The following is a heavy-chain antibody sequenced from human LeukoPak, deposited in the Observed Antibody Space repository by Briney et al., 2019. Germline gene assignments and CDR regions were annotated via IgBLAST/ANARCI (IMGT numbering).Heavy chain of an antibody. D-gene: IGHD2-21*02. CDR2: ISSDGSNE. CDR1: GFTLSGYG. J-gene: IGHJ4*02. CDR3: GFCGGDCYTFVDY. Sequence: PGGSLRLSCAASGFTLSGYGMHWVRQAPGKGLEWVAVISSDGSNEYYADSVKGRFTISRDNSKNTGYVQMNSLRAEDTAVYYCGFCGGDCYTFVDYWGQGTLVTVSS. V-gene: IGHV3-30*03.